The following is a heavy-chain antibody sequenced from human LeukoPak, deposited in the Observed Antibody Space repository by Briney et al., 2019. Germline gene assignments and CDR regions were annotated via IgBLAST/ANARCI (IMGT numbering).Heavy chain of an antibody. V-gene: IGHV4-34*01. J-gene: IGHJ5*02. CDR1: GGSFSGYY. Sequence: SDTLSLICAVCGGSFSGYYWSWIRQPPGKGQEWLGEINHSGSTNYNRSLKGRVTHSEDTSKHLFSQKLSSVTAADTAVYYCARATSTYNWKGGRRNWFDPWGQGTLVTVSS. CDR2: INHSGST. CDR3: ARATSTYNWKGGRRNWFDP. D-gene: IGHD1-20*01.